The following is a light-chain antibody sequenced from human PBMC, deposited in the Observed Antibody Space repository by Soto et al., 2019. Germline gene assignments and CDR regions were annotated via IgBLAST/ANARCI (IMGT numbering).Light chain of an antibody. J-gene: IGKJ1*01. CDR2: AAS. CDR3: LQGKNFSRT. Sequence: DIQMTQAPSSVSASVGDRVTITCRASQDINNRVAWFQQRPGRAPKYLIQAASILQSGFPSRFSATGSRTDLTLTIDSLQPEAFPTYYCLQGKNFSRTFGQWTKREIK. CDR1: QDINNR. V-gene: IGKV1-12*01.